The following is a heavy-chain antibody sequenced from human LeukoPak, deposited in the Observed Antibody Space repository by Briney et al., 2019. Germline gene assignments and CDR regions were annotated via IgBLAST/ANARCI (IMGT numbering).Heavy chain of an antibody. CDR3: AREGLAATGLDY. Sequence: ASVKVSRKASGYTFSIYNMHWVRQAPGQGLEWVGIINPSGASASDTQKFQGRVTMTRDTSTSTVYMELSSLRSDDTAVYYCAREGLAATGLDYWGQGTLVTVSS. V-gene: IGHV1-46*01. CDR1: GYTFSIYN. D-gene: IGHD6-13*01. CDR2: INPSGASA. J-gene: IGHJ4*01.